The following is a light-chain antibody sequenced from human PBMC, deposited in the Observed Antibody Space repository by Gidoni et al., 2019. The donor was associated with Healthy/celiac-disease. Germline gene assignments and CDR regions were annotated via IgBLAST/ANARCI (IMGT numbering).Light chain of an antibody. CDR1: QDISNY. CDR2: DAS. V-gene: IGKV1-33*01. CDR3: QQYDNLHT. Sequence: DIQMTQSPSSLSASVGDRVTITCQASQDISNYLNWYQQKPGKAPKLLIYDASNLETGVPSRFSGSGSGTDFTFTISSLQPEDIATYYCQQYDNLHTFXXXTKVEIK. J-gene: IGKJ1*01.